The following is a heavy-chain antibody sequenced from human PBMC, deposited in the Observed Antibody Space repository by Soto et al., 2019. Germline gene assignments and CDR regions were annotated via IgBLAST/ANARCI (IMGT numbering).Heavy chain of an antibody. CDR2: ISPETGKT. Sequence: LVQSGAEVKKPGASVRVSCKASGYTFSSFGLSWVRQAPGQGPEWMGWISPETGKTEYSHKFQGRVTMTTDRSTRTLFLDLRSLTSDDTAVYYCTRDLFFIWTSTVTTEAFWRQGPLVTVSS. CDR1: GYTFSSFG. J-gene: IGHJ4*02. V-gene: IGHV1-18*04. CDR3: TRDLFFIWTSTVTTEAF. D-gene: IGHD4-17*01.